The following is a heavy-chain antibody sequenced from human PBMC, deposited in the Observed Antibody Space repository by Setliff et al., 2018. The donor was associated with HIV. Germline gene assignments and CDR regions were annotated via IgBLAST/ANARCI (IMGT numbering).Heavy chain of an antibody. D-gene: IGHD6-13*01. CDR2: IHTSGST. CDR1: GGSINSDSYY. V-gene: IGHV4-61*09. J-gene: IGHJ4*02. CDR3: ARVSSSYYFLGAFDS. Sequence: SETLSLTCTVFGGSINSDSYYWTWIRQPAGKGLEWIGHIHTSGSTNYNPSLKSRVTISIDTSKNQFSLKLRSATATDTASYYCARVSSSYYFLGAFDSWGQGTLVTVSS.